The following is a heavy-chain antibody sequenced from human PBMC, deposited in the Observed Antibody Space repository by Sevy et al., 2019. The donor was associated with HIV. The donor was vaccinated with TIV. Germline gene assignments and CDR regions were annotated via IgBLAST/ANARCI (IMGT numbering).Heavy chain of an antibody. Sequence: GGSLRLSCAASGFTFSSYAMSWVRQAPGKGLEWFSAISGSGGSTYYADSVKGRFTISRDNSKNTLYLQMNSLRAEDTAVYYCANGGAYDSSGYYKDYWGQGTLVTVSS. V-gene: IGHV3-23*01. CDR3: ANGGAYDSSGYYKDY. J-gene: IGHJ4*02. CDR1: GFTFSSYA. D-gene: IGHD3-22*01. CDR2: ISGSGGST.